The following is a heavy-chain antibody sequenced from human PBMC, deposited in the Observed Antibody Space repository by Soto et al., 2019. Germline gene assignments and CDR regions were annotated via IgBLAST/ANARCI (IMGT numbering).Heavy chain of an antibody. J-gene: IGHJ5*02. CDR2: IYYSGST. CDR1: GGSISSYY. CDR3: ASSMLAARWFDP. D-gene: IGHD6-6*01. Sequence: SETLSLTCTVSGGSISSYYWSWIRQPPGKGLEWIGYIYYSGSTNYNPSLKSRVTISVDTSKNQFSLKLSSVTAADTAVYYCASSMLAARWFDPWGQGTLVTVSS. V-gene: IGHV4-59*08.